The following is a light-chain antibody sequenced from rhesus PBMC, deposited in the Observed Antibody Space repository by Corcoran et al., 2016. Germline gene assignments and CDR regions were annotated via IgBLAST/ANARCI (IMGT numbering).Light chain of an antibody. J-gene: IGKJ1*01. V-gene: IGKV1-66*01. Sequence: DIQMTQSPSSLSASVGDRVTITCRASQGINNYLSWYQQRPGRAPQPLIYSASSLETGVPSRFSGSGSGTAYTLILSSLQPDAFATYFCLQYTSSPWTFGQGTKVEIK. CDR2: SAS. CDR3: LQYTSSPWT. CDR1: QGINNY.